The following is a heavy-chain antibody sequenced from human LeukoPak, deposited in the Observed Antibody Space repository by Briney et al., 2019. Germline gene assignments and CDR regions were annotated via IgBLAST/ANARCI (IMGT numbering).Heavy chain of an antibody. V-gene: IGHV3-30*18. Sequence: GGSLRLSCTASGFTFSSYGMHWVRQAPGKGLEWVAVISYDGSNKYYADSVKGRFTISRDNSKNTLYLQMNSLRAEDTALYYCAKERYSGLNFGYGMDVWGQGTTVTVSS. J-gene: IGHJ6*02. CDR2: ISYDGSNK. CDR1: GFTFSSYG. D-gene: IGHD1-1*01. CDR3: AKERYSGLNFGYGMDV.